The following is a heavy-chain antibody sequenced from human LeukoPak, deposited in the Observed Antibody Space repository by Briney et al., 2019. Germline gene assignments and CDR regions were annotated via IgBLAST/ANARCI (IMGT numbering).Heavy chain of an antibody. CDR1: GFTFSSYS. V-gene: IGHV3-21*01. CDR2: ISSSSSYI. Sequence: GGSLRLSCAASGFTFSSYSMNWVRQAPVKGLEWVSSISSSSSYIYYADSVKGRFTISRDYAKNSLYLQMNSLRAEDTAVYYCVRACGGDCYLADYWGQGTLVTVSS. D-gene: IGHD2-21*02. CDR3: VRACGGDCYLADY. J-gene: IGHJ4*02.